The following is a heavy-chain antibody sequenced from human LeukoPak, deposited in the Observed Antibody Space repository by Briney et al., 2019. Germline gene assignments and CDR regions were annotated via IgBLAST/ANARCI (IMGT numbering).Heavy chain of an antibody. V-gene: IGHV3-48*03. J-gene: IGHJ4*02. CDR1: GFTFSSYE. Sequence: GGSLRLSCAASGFTFSSYEMNWVRQALGKGLEWVSYISSSGSTIYYADSVKGRFTISRDNAKNSLYLQMNCLRAEDTAVYYCARDSGGLVDYWGQGTLVTVSS. D-gene: IGHD3-10*01. CDR3: ARDSGGLVDY. CDR2: ISSSGSTI.